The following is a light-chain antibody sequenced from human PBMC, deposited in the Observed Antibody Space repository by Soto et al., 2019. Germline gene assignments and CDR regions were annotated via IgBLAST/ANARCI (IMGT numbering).Light chain of an antibody. J-gene: IGKJ1*01. V-gene: IGKV1-27*01. Sequence: DIQMTQSPSSLSASVGDRVTITCRASQGISNYLAWYQQKPGKVPKLLIYAASTLQSGVPSRFSGRGSGTDFTLTISSLQPEDVATYYCPKYNSALWTFGQGTKVEIK. CDR3: PKYNSALWT. CDR2: AAS. CDR1: QGISNY.